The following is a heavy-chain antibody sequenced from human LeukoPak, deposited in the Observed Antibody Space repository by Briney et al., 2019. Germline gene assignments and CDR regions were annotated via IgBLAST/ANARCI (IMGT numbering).Heavy chain of an antibody. J-gene: IGHJ3*02. CDR2: LYHHGRT. D-gene: IGHD5-12*01. V-gene: IGHV3-53*01. Sequence: GGSLRLSYAVSGFTVSLNYMSWVRQAPGKGLEWVSLLYHHGRTEYAESVKGRFTISRDDSKNTMYLQMDSLRAEDTAVYYCGRSCVRCYSGEAFDIWGQGTLVTVSP. CDR3: GRSCVRCYSGEAFDI. CDR1: GFTVSLNY.